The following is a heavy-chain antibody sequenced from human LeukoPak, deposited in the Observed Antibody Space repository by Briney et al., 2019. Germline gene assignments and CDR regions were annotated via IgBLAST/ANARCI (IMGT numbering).Heavy chain of an antibody. V-gene: IGHV2-5*01. D-gene: IGHD6-13*01. CDR1: GFSLSSSGVG. CDR3: IHQHNLAAADT. CDR2: IYWHGDQ. J-gene: IGHJ4*02. Sequence: ESGPTLVNPTQTLTLTCTFSGFSLSSSGVGVGWIRQPPGKALEWLALIYWHGDQRYSPFLQTRLTIARDTSKNQVVLTLTNVDPVDTATYYCIHQHNLAAADTWGQGILVTVSS.